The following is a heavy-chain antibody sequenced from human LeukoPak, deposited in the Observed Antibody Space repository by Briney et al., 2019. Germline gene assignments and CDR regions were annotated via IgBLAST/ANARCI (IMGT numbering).Heavy chain of an antibody. D-gene: IGHD3-3*02. V-gene: IGHV1-69*13. CDR3: AAIFGVVIPNWFDP. CDR2: IIPIFGTA. J-gene: IGHJ5*02. Sequence: ASVKVSCKASGGTFSSYAISWVRQAPGQGLEWMGGIIPIFGTANYAQKFQGRVTITADESTSTAYMELSSLRSEDAAVYYCAAIFGVVIPNWFDPWGQGTLVTVSS. CDR1: GGTFSSYA.